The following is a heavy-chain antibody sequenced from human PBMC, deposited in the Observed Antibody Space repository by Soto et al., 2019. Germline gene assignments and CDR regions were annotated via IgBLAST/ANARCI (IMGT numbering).Heavy chain of an antibody. CDR3: ARGGGPYVWFNEF. D-gene: IGHD3-16*01. V-gene: IGHV1-69*01. CDR1: GGLFSSFA. CDR2: IIPVFGTT. J-gene: IGHJ4*02. Sequence: QEQLVQSGAEVKKPGSSVKVSCKDSGGLFSSFAISWVRQAPEQGLKWMGGIIPVFGTTNYAQKFQGRVTITADESTNTAYMELSSLTSDDTAMYYCARGGGPYVWFNEFWGQGTQVTVSS.